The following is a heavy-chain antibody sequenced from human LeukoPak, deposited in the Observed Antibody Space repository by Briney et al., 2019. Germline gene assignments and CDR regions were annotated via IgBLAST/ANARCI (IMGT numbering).Heavy chain of an antibody. Sequence: SETLSLTCTVSGGSISGYYWNWSRQPPGKGVEWIGNLYYMRGAWYKSSLKSRVTTSVDTSRNEFSLKLSSVTAADTAVYYCARTELTGTTSAPSYFDYWGQGTLVTVSS. V-gene: IGHV4-59*01. CDR3: ARTELTGTTSAPSYFDY. D-gene: IGHD1-20*01. CDR1: GGSISGYY. CDR2: LYYMRGA. J-gene: IGHJ4*02.